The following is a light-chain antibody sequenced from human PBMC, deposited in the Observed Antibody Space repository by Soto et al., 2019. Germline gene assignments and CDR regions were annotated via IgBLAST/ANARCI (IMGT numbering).Light chain of an antibody. V-gene: IGLV2-8*01. CDR1: SSDVGAYKY. J-gene: IGLJ2*01. CDR2: EVT. CDR3: SSYAGSNNFVL. Sequence: QPVLTQPPSASGSPGQSVTISCTGTSSDVGAYKYVSWYQQHPGKAPKLMLYEVTKRPSGVPHRFSGSKSGNTASLTVSGLQAEDEADYYCSSYAGSNNFVLFGGGTKVTVL.